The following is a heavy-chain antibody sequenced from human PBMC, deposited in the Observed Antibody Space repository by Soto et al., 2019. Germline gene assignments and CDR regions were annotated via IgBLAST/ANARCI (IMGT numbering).Heavy chain of an antibody. CDR3: ARDTKPFYDILTGDFDY. CDR2: ISAYNGNT. J-gene: IGHJ4*02. Sequence: ASVKVSXKASGYTFTSYGISWVRQAPGQGLEWMGWISAYNGNTNYAQKLQGRVTMTTDTSTSTAYMELRSLRSDDTAVYYCARDTKPFYDILTGDFDYWGQGTLVTVSS. CDR1: GYTFTSYG. D-gene: IGHD3-9*01. V-gene: IGHV1-18*01.